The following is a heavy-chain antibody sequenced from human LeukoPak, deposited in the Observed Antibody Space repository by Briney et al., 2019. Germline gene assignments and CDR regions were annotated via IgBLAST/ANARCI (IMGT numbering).Heavy chain of an antibody. V-gene: IGHV4-39*01. Sequence: PSETLSLTCTVSGGSISSSSYYWRWIRQPPGKGLEWIGSIYYSGSTYYNPSLKSRVTISVDTSKNQFSLKLSSVTAADTAVYYCARLTVVYLGVDIWGQGTMVTVSS. CDR2: IYYSGST. J-gene: IGHJ3*02. CDR1: GGSISSSSYY. CDR3: ARLTVVYLGVDI. D-gene: IGHD2-15*01.